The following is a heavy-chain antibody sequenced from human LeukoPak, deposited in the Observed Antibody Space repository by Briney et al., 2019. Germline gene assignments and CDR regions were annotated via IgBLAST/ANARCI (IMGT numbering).Heavy chain of an antibody. Sequence: GRSLRLSCAASGFTFSSYAMHWVRQAPGKGLEWVAVISYDGSNKYYADPVKGRFTISSDNSKNTLYLQMNSLRAEDTAVYYCARVRGDILTGYLNYYYGMDVWGKGTTVTVSS. CDR3: ARVRGDILTGYLNYYYGMDV. J-gene: IGHJ6*04. CDR1: GFTFSSYA. CDR2: ISYDGSNK. D-gene: IGHD3-9*01. V-gene: IGHV3-30*04.